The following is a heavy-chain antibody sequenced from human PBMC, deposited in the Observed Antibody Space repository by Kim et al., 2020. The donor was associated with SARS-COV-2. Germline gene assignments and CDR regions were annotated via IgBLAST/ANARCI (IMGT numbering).Heavy chain of an antibody. Sequence: GGSLRLSCAASGFTFSSYWMSWVRQAPGKGLEWVANIKQDGSEKYYVDSVKGRFTISRDNAKNSLYLQMNSLRAEDTAVYYCARVSPTRYSSSWYEDYYYYYYGMDVWGQGTTVTVSS. D-gene: IGHD6-13*01. J-gene: IGHJ6*02. CDR2: IKQDGSEK. V-gene: IGHV3-7*01. CDR3: ARVSPTRYSSSWYEDYYYYYYGMDV. CDR1: GFTFSSYW.